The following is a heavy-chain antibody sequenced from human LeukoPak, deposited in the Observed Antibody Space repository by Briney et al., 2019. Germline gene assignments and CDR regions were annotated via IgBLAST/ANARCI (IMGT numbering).Heavy chain of an antibody. CDR2: ISGSGGST. CDR1: GFTFSSYA. CDR3: AKDLSGYYLGYYFDY. V-gene: IGHV3-23*01. Sequence: GGSLRLSCAAPGFTFSSYAMSWVRQAPGKGLEWVSAISGSGGSTYYADSVKGRFTISRDNSKNTLYLQMNSLRAEDTAVYYCAKDLSGYYLGYYFDYWGQGTLVTVSS. J-gene: IGHJ4*02. D-gene: IGHD3-9*01.